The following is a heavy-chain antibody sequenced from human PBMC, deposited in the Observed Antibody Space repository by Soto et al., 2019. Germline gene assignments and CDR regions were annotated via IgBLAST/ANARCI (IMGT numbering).Heavy chain of an antibody. J-gene: IGHJ4*02. V-gene: IGHV3-53*01. D-gene: IGHD3-22*01. CDR3: AIRLYYYDSTSYYPGDY. CDR1: GVTVSINY. Sequence: EVQVVESGGGLIQPGGSLRLSCAASGVTVSINYMSWVRQAPGKGLEWVSVMYSGDTTYYADAVKGRFTISTDHAKNTLSLQMNSLRAEDTAVYYCAIRLYYYDSTSYYPGDYWGQGTLVTVSS. CDR2: MYSGDTT.